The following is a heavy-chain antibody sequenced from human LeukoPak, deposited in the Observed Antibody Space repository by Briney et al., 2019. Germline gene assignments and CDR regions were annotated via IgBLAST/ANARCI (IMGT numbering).Heavy chain of an antibody. CDR2: IYWDDDE. Sequence: SGPTLVKPTQTLTLTCTFSGFSLSTSGVGVGWIRQPPGKALEWLALIYWDDDERHSPSLKSRLTITKDTSKNQVVLTMTNMDPVDTATYYCAHLNPDIVVVPAAEYFDYWGQGTLVTVSS. D-gene: IGHD2-2*01. J-gene: IGHJ4*02. CDR3: AHLNPDIVVVPAAEYFDY. V-gene: IGHV2-5*02. CDR1: GFSLSTSGVG.